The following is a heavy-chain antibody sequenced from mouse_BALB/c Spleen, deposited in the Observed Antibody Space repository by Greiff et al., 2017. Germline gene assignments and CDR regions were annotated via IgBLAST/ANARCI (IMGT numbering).Heavy chain of an antibody. V-gene: IGHV5-6*01. Sequence: EVHLVESGGGLVKPGGSLKLSCAASGFTFSSYAMSWVRQTPEKRLEWVATISSGGSYTYYPDSVKGRFTISRDNAKNTLYLQMSSLKSEDTAMYYCARGGLPAWFAYWGQGTLVTVSA. CDR3: ARGGLPAWFAY. J-gene: IGHJ3*01. D-gene: IGHD2-2*01. CDR1: GFTFSSYA. CDR2: ISSGGSYT.